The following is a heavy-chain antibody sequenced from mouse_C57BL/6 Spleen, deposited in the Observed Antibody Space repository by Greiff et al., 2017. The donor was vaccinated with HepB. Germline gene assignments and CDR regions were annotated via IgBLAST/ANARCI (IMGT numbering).Heavy chain of an antibody. CDR2: IDPSDSET. CDR1: GYTFTSYW. D-gene: IGHD1-1*01. V-gene: IGHV1-52*01. CDR3: ARDYYGSRGGYFDY. J-gene: IGHJ2*01. Sequence: QVQLQQPGAELVRPGSSVKLSCKASGYTFTSYWMHWVKQRPIQGLEWIGNIDPSDSETHYNQKFKDKATLTVDKSSSTAYMQLSSLTSEDSAVYYCARDYYGSRGGYFDYWGQGTTLTVSS.